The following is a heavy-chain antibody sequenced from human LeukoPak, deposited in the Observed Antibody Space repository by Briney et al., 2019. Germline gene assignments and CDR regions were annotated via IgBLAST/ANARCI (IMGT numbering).Heavy chain of an antibody. CDR2: IHYSGST. Sequence: SETLSLTRAVYGGSFSGYYWSWIRQPPGKGLEWIGYIHYSGSTTYNPSLKSRVTISVDTSKNQFSLKLSSVTAADTALYYCARAGYYTSHNYYYSYMDVWGKGTTVTVSS. CDR3: ARAGYYTSHNYYYSYMDV. V-gene: IGHV4-59*01. J-gene: IGHJ6*03. CDR1: GGSFSGYY. D-gene: IGHD3-3*01.